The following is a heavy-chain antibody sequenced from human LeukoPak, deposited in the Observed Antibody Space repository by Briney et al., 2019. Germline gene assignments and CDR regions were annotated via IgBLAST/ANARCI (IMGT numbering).Heavy chain of an antibody. Sequence: GGSLRLSCAASQFTFGNYAMHWVRQAPGKGLEWVAVISYDGVTAYYAHSVRGRFTFSRDNSKSTLYLQMDTLRPDDTGLYYCVRENWNSAFDIWGQGTVVTVSS. V-gene: IGHV3-30-3*01. CDR1: QFTFGNYA. CDR3: VRENWNSAFDI. CDR2: ISYDGVTA. D-gene: IGHD1-1*01. J-gene: IGHJ3*02.